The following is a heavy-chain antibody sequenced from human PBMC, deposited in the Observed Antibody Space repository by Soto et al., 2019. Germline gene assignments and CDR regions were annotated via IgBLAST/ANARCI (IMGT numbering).Heavy chain of an antibody. CDR3: ARSMVTSDYYYGMDV. V-gene: IGHV3-21*01. D-gene: IGHD5-18*01. CDR1: GFTFSSYS. Sequence: EVQLVESGGGLVKPGGSLRLSCAASGFTFSSYSMNWVRQAPGKVLEWVSSISSSSSYIYYADSVKGRFTISRDNAKNSLYRQINSLRAEDTAVYYCARSMVTSDYYYGMDVWGQGTTVTVSS. J-gene: IGHJ6*02. CDR2: ISSSSSYI.